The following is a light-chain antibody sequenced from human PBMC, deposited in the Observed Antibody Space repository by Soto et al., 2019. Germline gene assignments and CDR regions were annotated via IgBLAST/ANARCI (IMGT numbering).Light chain of an antibody. Sequence: QSALTQPPSASGSPGQSVTISCTGSSSDIGRYNFVAWYQQHPGQAPKVILYDVVKRPSGVPDRFSGSKSGNTASLTVSGLQAEDEADYHCSSYAGSYSYVFGTATKLTVL. CDR3: SSYAGSYSYV. CDR1: SSDIGRYNF. J-gene: IGLJ1*01. V-gene: IGLV2-8*01. CDR2: DVV.